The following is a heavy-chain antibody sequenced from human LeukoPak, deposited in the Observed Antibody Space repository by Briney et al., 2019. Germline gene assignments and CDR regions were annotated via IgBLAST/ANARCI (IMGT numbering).Heavy chain of an antibody. V-gene: IGHV4-61*08. Sequence: SETLSLTCTVSGGSISSGGYYWSWIRQHPGKGLEWIGYIYYSGSTYYNPSLKSRVTMSLDTSKNQFSLNLRSVTAADTALYYCARAIITFGAPVAKGFDCWGRGTLVTVSS. CDR2: IYYSGST. CDR1: GGSISSGGYY. CDR3: ARAIITFGAPVAKGFDC. J-gene: IGHJ4*02. D-gene: IGHD3-16*01.